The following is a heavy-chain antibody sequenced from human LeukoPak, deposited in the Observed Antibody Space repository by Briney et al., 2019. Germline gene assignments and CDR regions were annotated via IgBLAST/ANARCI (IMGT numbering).Heavy chain of an antibody. CDR1: GFTFSNYA. CDR3: AKREDSDSGIRWFDP. J-gene: IGHJ5*02. Sequence: GGSLRLSCAASGFTFSNYAMTWVRQAPGKGLEWVSTVTGTGGNTYYADSVKGRFTISRDNSKNTMYLQMNSLRADDTAVYYCAKREDSDSGIRWFDPWGQGILVTVSS. D-gene: IGHD3-10*01. CDR2: VTGTGGNT. V-gene: IGHV3-23*01.